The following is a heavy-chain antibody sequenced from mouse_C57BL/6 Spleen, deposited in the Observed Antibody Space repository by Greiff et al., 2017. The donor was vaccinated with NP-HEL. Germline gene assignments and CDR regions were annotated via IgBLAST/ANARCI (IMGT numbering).Heavy chain of an antibody. CDR3: ASYYGSSYNWYFDV. CDR1: GYTFTSYW. V-gene: IGHV1-69*01. CDR2: IDPSDSYT. D-gene: IGHD1-1*01. J-gene: IGHJ1*03. Sequence: QVQLQQPGAELVMPGASVKLSCKASGYTFTSYWMHWVKQRPGQGLEWIGEIDPSDSYTNYNQKSKGKSTLTVDKSSSTAYMQLSSLTSEDSAVYYCASYYGSSYNWYFDVWGTGTTVTVSS.